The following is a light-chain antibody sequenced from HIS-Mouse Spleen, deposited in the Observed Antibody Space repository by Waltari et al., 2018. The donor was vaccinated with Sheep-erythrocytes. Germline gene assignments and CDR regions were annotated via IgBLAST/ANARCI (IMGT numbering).Light chain of an antibody. CDR2: DVS. J-gene: IGLJ1*01. CDR3: CSYAGSYNHV. V-gene: IGLV2-11*01. Sequence: QSALTQPRSVSGSPGQSVTISWTGTSSDGGGYNFVSWYQQHPGKAPKLMLYDVSKRPSGLPDRFAGSKSGNTASLTISGLQAEYEADYYCCSYAGSYNHVFATGTKVTVL. CDR1: SSDGGGYNF.